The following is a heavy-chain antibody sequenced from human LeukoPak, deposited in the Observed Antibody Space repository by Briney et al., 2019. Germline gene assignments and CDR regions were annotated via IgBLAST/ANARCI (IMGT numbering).Heavy chain of an antibody. CDR1: GFTFSSYA. J-gene: IGHJ4*02. Sequence: PGGSLRLSCAASGFTFSSYAMSWVRQAPGKGLEWVSVIYSGGSTYYADSVKGRFTISRHNSKNTLYLQMNSLRAEDTAVYYCARGGPADYWGQGTLVTVSS. CDR3: ARGGPADY. V-gene: IGHV3-53*04. D-gene: IGHD2-15*01. CDR2: IYSGGST.